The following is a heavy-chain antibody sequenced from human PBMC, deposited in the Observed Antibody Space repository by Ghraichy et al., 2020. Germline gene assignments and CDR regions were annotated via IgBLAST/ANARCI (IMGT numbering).Heavy chain of an antibody. V-gene: IGHV3-30*18. J-gene: IGHJ4*02. Sequence: LSLTCAASGFTFSSYGMHWVRQAPGKGLEWVAVISYDGSNKYYADSVKGRFTISRDNSKNTLYLQMNSLRAEDTAVYYCAKNRIYDSSGYYPYDFDYWGQGTLVTVSS. D-gene: IGHD3-22*01. CDR1: GFTFSSYG. CDR3: AKNRIYDSSGYYPYDFDY. CDR2: ISYDGSNK.